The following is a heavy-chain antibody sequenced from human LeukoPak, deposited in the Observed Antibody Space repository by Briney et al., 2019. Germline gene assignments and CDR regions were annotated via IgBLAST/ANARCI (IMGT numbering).Heavy chain of an antibody. J-gene: IGHJ4*02. Sequence: PGGSLRLSCAVSGFTFSNAWMSWVRQAPGRGLEWVGRILSKSDSGTTDYAAPVKGRFTISRDDSKNTLYLQMNSLKTEDTAVYYCSTERRHYSSLDYWGQGTLVTVSS. CDR3: STERRHYSSLDY. CDR2: ILSKSDSGTT. V-gene: IGHV3-15*01. D-gene: IGHD6-13*01. CDR1: GFTFSNAW.